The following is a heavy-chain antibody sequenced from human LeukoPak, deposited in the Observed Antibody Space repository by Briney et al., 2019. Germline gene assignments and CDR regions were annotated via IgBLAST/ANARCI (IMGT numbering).Heavy chain of an antibody. CDR1: GYTFTSYD. D-gene: IGHD3-3*01. CDR3: ARTTDTDRITIFGVVINSANAFDI. J-gene: IGHJ3*02. CDR2: MNPNSGNT. V-gene: IGHV1-8*01. Sequence: ASVKVSCKASGYTFTSYDINWVRQATGQRLEWMGWMNPNSGNTGYAQKFQGRVTMTRNTSISTAYMELSSLRSEDTAVYYCARTTDTDRITIFGVVINSANAFDIWGQGTMVTVSS.